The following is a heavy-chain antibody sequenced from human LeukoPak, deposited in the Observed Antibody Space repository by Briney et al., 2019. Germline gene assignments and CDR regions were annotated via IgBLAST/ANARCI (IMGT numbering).Heavy chain of an antibody. V-gene: IGHV4-61*08. J-gene: IGHJ4*02. Sequence: SQTLSLTCTVSGGSISSGDYYWSWIRQPPGKGLEWIGYIYYSGSTNYNPSLKSRVTISVDTSKNQFSLKLSSVTAADTAVYYCARLTTWYSSSWYDKWVLDYWGQGTLATVSS. D-gene: IGHD6-13*01. CDR3: ARLTTWYSSSWYDKWVLDY. CDR2: IYYSGST. CDR1: GGSISSGDYY.